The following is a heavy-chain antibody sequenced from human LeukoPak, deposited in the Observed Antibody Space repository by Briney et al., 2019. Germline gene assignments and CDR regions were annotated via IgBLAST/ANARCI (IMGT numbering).Heavy chain of an antibody. CDR1: GDSVNSNSYY. D-gene: IGHD6-25*01. CDR3: ARGRRLGY. Sequence: SETLSLTCTVSGDSVNSNSYYWSGVRQPPGKGLEWIGYIFYSVSTNYNPSLKSRVTISVDKSKNQFSLRLSSVTAADTAVYYCARGRRLGYWGQGTLVTVSS. V-gene: IGHV4-61*01. CDR2: IFYSVST. J-gene: IGHJ1*01.